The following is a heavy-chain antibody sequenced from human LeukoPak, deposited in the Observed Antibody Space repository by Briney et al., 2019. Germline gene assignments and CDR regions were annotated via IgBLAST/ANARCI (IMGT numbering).Heavy chain of an antibody. CDR1: GVSISSYY. V-gene: IGHV4-59*08. CDR3: ARIKRGGYDPVRYFDY. J-gene: IGHJ4*02. CDR2: IYYSGST. D-gene: IGHD5-12*01. Sequence: SETLSLTCTVSGVSISSYYWSWIRQPPGKGLEWIGYIYYSGSTNYNPSLKSRVTISVDTSKNQFSLKLSPVTAADTAVYYCARIKRGGYDPVRYFDYWGQGTLVTVSS.